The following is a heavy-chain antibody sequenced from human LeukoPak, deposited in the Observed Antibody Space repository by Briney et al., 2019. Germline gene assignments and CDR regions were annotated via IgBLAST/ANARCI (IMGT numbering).Heavy chain of an antibody. D-gene: IGHD3-3*01. CDR3: AKDQYVLRFLEWLLFGAFDI. CDR2: ISGIGGST. CDR1: GSPLSSYA. Sequence: GGSLPLSCTSSGSPLSSYAMSWVRQAPGKGLEWVSAISGIGGSTYYADSVKGRFTISRDNSKNTLYLQMNSLRAEDTAVYYCAKDQYVLRFLEWLLFGAFDIWGQGTMVTVSS. J-gene: IGHJ3*02. V-gene: IGHV3-23*01.